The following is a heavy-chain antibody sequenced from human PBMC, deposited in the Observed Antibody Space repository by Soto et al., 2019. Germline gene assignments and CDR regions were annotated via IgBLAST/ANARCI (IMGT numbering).Heavy chain of an antibody. D-gene: IGHD2-21*02. Sequence: QVQLQESGPGLVKPSQTLSLICTVSGGSISSGGYYWSWIRQHPGKGLEWIGYIYYSGSTYYNPSLKSRVTISVDTSKNQFSLKLSSVTAADTAVYYCARVCGSDCHYGMDVWGQGTTVTVSS. CDR2: IYYSGST. CDR3: ARVCGSDCHYGMDV. V-gene: IGHV4-31*03. J-gene: IGHJ6*02. CDR1: GGSISSGGYY.